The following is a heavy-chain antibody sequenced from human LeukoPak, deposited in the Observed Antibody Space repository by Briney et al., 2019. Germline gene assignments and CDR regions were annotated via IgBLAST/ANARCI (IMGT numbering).Heavy chain of an antibody. V-gene: IGHV3-30*03. CDR2: VSYDGSNK. CDR3: TTATDMVYFGSGSPSVDY. D-gene: IGHD3-10*01. Sequence: GGSLRLSCAASGFTFSSYGMHWVRQAPGMGLEWVAVVSYDGSNKYYADSVRGRFTISRDNSKNTLYLQMNSLRAEDTAVYYCTTATDMVYFGSGSPSVDYWGQGTLVTVSS. J-gene: IGHJ4*02. CDR1: GFTFSSYG.